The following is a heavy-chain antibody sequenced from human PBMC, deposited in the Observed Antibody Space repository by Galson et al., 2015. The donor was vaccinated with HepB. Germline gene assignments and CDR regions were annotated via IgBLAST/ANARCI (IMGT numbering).Heavy chain of an antibody. Sequence: SLRLSCAASGFTFSSYAMHWVRQAPGKGLEWVAVISYDGSNKYYADSVKGRFTISRDNSKNTLYLQMNSLRAEDTAVYYCARAGQSQWLAHFDYWGQGTLVTVSS. CDR3: ARAGQSQWLAHFDY. V-gene: IGHV3-30-3*01. CDR1: GFTFSSYA. D-gene: IGHD6-19*01. CDR2: ISYDGSNK. J-gene: IGHJ4*02.